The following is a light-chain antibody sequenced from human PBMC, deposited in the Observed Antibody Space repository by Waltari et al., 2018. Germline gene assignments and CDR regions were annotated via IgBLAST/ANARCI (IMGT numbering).Light chain of an antibody. J-gene: IGKJ1*01. Sequence: DIVMTQSADSLAVPLGERATISCKSSQSLLFTTNHKNYLAWYQQKPGQPPKLLIYWASTRQSGVPDRFSGSGSGTDFTLSISGLQAEDVGVYYCQQYSRVPWTFGQETKVEIK. V-gene: IGKV4-1*01. CDR2: WAS. CDR3: QQYSRVPWT. CDR1: QSLLFTTNHKNY.